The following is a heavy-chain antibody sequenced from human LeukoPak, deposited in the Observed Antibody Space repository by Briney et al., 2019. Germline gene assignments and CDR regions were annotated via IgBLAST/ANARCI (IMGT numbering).Heavy chain of an antibody. CDR2: ISSSSSTI. CDR1: GFTFSSYS. V-gene: IGHV3-48*01. Sequence: GGSLRLSCAASGFTFSSYSMTWVRQAPGKGLEWVSYISSSSSTIYYADSVKGRFTISRDNAKNSLYLQMNSLRAEDTAVYYCARDLYDFWSGYSSTDYYGMDVWGQGTTVTVSS. CDR3: ARDLYDFWSGYSSTDYYGMDV. J-gene: IGHJ6*02. D-gene: IGHD3-3*01.